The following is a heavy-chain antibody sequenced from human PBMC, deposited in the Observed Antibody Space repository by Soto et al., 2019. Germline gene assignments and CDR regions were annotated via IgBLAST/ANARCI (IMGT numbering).Heavy chain of an antibody. V-gene: IGHV3-23*01. CDR3: AKDLRGNWGKYHFDY. D-gene: IGHD7-27*01. CDR1: GFSFSSYA. J-gene: IGHJ4*02. Sequence: GESLKISCAASGFSFSSYAMSWVRQAPGKGLEWVSAISGGGGNMYYADSVKGRFTISRDNSKNTLHLQMNSLRGEDTAVYYCAKDLRGNWGKYHFDYWGQGTLVTVSS. CDR2: ISGGGGNM.